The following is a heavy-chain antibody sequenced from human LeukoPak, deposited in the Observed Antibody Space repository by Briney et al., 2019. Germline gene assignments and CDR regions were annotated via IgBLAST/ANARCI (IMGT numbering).Heavy chain of an antibody. CDR2: INPSGGST. V-gene: IGHV1-46*01. CDR1: GYTFTSYY. Sequence: ASVKVSCKASGYTFTSYYMHWVRQAPGQGLEWMGIINPSGGSTSYAQKFQGRVTISVDTSKNQFSLRLSSVTAADTAVYYCARGFPWGIVGAAFDSWGQGTLVTVSS. CDR3: ARGFPWGIVGAAFDS. D-gene: IGHD1-26*01. J-gene: IGHJ4*02.